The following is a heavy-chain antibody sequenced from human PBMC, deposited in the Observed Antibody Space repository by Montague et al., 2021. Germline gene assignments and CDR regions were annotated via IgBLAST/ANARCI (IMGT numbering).Heavy chain of an antibody. CDR1: GDSINTPNW. CDR2: VYHTGST. J-gene: IGHJ6*02. CDR3: ARRGGYSARQYSGWDD. D-gene: IGHD2-15*01. V-gene: IGHV4-4*02. Sequence: SETLSLTCAVSGDSINTPNWWTWVRQFPGKGLEWIREVYHTGSTNYKPSLKSRVTLSVAKSKNQFSLKMTSVTAADTAIYYCARRGGYSARQYSGWDDWGQGSTVTVSS.